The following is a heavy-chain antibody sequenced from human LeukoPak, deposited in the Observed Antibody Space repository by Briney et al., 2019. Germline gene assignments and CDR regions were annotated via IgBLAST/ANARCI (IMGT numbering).Heavy chain of an antibody. Sequence: SETLSLTCTVSGGSLSTSSYYWGWVRRPPGKGLEWIGRIFYSGSTSYNPSLKSRVTISLDTSKNLFSLKLSSVTAADTAAYYCATRRGYDSTVYSWGQGTLVSVSS. CDR2: IFYSGST. CDR1: GGSLSTSSYY. CDR3: ATRRGYDSTVYS. D-gene: IGHD3-22*01. V-gene: IGHV4-39*01. J-gene: IGHJ4*02.